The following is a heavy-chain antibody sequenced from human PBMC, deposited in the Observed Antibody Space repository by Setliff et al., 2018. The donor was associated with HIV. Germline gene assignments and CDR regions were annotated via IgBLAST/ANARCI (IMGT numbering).Heavy chain of an antibody. J-gene: IGHJ4*02. Sequence: ASVKVSYKASGYTFTDYAMHWVRQAPGQRLEWVGWINVVNGNIKYSQKFQGRVTIIRDTSASTAYMELSSLRSEDTAVYYCARAHLTGTTVGLADYWGQGTLVTVS. D-gene: IGHD1-7*01. CDR3: ARAHLTGTTVGLADY. V-gene: IGHV1-3*01. CDR2: INVVNGNI. CDR1: GYTFTDYA.